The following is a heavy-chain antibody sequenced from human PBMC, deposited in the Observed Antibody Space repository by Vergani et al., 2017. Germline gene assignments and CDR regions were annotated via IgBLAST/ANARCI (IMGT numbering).Heavy chain of an antibody. CDR1: GGSISSGGYY. CDR2: IYTSGST. Sequence: QVQLQESGPGLVKPSQTLSLTCTVSGGSISSGGYYWSWIRQHPGKGLEWIGRIYTSGSTNYNPSLKSRVTMSVDTSKNQFSLKLSSVTAADTAVYYCARDSWGAYGDYYFDYWGQGTLVTVSS. J-gene: IGHJ4*02. D-gene: IGHD4-17*01. CDR3: ARDSWGAYGDYYFDY. V-gene: IGHV4-61*02.